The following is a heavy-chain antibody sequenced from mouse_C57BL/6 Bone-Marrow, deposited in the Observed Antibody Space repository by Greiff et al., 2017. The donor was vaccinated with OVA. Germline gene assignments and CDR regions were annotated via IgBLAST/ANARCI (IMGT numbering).Heavy chain of an antibody. V-gene: IGHV1-81*01. CDR2: IYPRSGNT. CDR3: AIRYYGSSYWYFDV. CDR1: GYTFTSYG. D-gene: IGHD1-1*01. Sequence: QVQLQQSGAELARPGASVKLSCKASGYTFTSYGISWVKQRTGQGLEWIGEIYPRSGNTYYNEKFKGKATLTADKSSSTAYMELRSLTSEDSAVYFCAIRYYGSSYWYFDVWGTGTTVTVSS. J-gene: IGHJ1*03.